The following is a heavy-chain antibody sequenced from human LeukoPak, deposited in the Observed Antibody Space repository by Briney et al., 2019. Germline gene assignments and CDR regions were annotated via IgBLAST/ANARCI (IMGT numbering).Heavy chain of an antibody. CDR1: GYTFTSYA. J-gene: IGHJ5*02. CDR3: ARCGSGSYYPVWFDP. Sequence: ASVKVSCKASGYTFTSYAMHWVRQAPGQRLEWMGWTNAGNGNTKYSQKFQGRVTITRDTSASTAYMELSSLRSEDTAVYYCARCGSGSYYPVWFDPWGQGTLVTVSS. D-gene: IGHD3-10*01. CDR2: TNAGNGNT. V-gene: IGHV1-3*01.